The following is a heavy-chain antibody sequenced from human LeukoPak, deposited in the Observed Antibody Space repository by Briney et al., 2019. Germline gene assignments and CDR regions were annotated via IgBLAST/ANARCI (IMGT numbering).Heavy chain of an antibody. Sequence: KPSETLSLTCTVSGGSISSSSYYWGWIRQPPGKGLEWIGSIYYRGSTYYNPSLKSRVTISVDTSKNQFSLKLSSVTAADTAVYYCARHWNRGSRDYWGQGTLVTVSS. CDR2: IYYRGST. D-gene: IGHD1-26*01. CDR1: GGSISSSSYY. CDR3: ARHWNRGSRDY. J-gene: IGHJ4*02. V-gene: IGHV4-39*01.